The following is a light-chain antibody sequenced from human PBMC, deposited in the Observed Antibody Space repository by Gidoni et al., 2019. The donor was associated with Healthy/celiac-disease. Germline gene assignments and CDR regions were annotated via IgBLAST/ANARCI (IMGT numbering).Light chain of an antibody. CDR2: QDS. CDR1: KLGDKY. CDR3: QAWDSSTVV. V-gene: IGLV3-1*01. Sequence: SYELTPPPSVSVSPGQTASITCSGDKLGDKYACWYQQKPGQSPLLVIYQDSKRPSGIPERFSGSNSGNSATLTISGTQAMDEADYYGQAWDSSTVVFGGGTKRTVL. J-gene: IGLJ2*01.